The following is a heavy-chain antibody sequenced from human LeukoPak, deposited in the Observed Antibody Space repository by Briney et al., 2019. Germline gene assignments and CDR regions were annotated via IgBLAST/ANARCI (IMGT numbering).Heavy chain of an antibody. CDR1: GFTVSSNY. J-gene: IGHJ4*02. V-gene: IGHV3-53*01. CDR2: IYSGGST. D-gene: IGHD6-19*01. CDR3: ASQSAYSSGWTPIDY. Sequence: GGSLRLSCAASGFTVSSNYMSWVRQAPGKGLEWVSVIYSGGSTYYADSVKGRFTISRDNSKNTLYLQMNSLRAEDTAVYYCASQSAYSSGWTPIDYWGQGTLVTVSS.